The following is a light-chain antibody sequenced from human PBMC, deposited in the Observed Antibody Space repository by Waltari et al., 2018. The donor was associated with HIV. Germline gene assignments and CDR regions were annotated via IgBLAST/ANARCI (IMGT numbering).Light chain of an antibody. CDR2: GVS. J-gene: IGKJ2*01. Sequence: TCRASQGIGSDLAWYQQKPGKVPRLLIYGVSTLQSGVPARFSGSGSGTDFTLTITNLQTEDFSFYYCQRYDRAPYTFGPGTRLELK. CDR3: QRYDRAPYT. V-gene: IGKV1-27*01. CDR1: QGIGSD.